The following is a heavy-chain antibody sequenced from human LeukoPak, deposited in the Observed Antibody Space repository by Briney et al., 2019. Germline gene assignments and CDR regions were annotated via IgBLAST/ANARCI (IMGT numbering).Heavy chain of an antibody. V-gene: IGHV3-30*03. CDR2: ILYDGSLK. D-gene: IGHD6-19*01. J-gene: IGHJ4*02. CDR1: GFTFDNYG. Sequence: GVSLRLSCAASGFTFDNYGMHWVRQAPGKGLEWVALILYDGSLKYLADSVKGRFTISRDSSKKTVDLQMNSLTTEDTAVYYCARRWTFDHSSGWYDEGDYWGQGTLVTVSS. CDR3: ARRWTFDHSSGWYDEGDY.